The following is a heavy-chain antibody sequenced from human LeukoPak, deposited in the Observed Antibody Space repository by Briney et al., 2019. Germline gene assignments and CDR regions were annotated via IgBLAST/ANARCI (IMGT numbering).Heavy chain of an antibody. V-gene: IGHV4-30-4*07. Sequence: SQTLSLTCAVSGGSISSGGYSWSWIRQPPGKGLEWSGYIYYSGSTYYNPSLKSRVTISVDTSKNQFSLKLSSVTAADTAVYYCARVAAVAGPHRWFDPWGQGTLVTVSS. D-gene: IGHD6-19*01. CDR1: GGSISSGGYS. CDR3: ARVAAVAGPHRWFDP. CDR2: IYYSGST. J-gene: IGHJ5*02.